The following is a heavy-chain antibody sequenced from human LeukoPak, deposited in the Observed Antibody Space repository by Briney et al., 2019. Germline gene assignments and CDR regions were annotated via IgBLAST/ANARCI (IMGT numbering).Heavy chain of an antibody. CDR3: ARTYDFWSGSQYYFDS. CDR2: IKTDGVTT. J-gene: IGHJ4*02. CDR1: GFTFSDYY. Sequence: PGGSLRLSCAASGFTFSDYYMSWIRQAPGKGLVWVSRIKTDGVTTNYADSVKGRFTISRDNAKNTLYLQMNSLRAEDTAVYYCARTYDFWSGSQYYFDSWGQGTLVTVSS. D-gene: IGHD3-3*01. V-gene: IGHV3-74*01.